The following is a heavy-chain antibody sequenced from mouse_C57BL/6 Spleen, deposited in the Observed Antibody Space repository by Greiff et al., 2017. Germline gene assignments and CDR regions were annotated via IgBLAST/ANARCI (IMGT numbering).Heavy chain of an antibody. J-gene: IGHJ4*01. D-gene: IGHD2-5*01. CDR3: ARADDRNYGLGYYYAMDY. CDR2: ISSGSSTI. V-gene: IGHV5-17*01. Sequence: EVMLVESGGGLVKPGGSLKLSCAASGFTFSDYGMHWVRQAPEKGLEWVAYISSGSSTIYYADTVKGRFTISRDNAKNTLFLQMTSLRTEDTAMYYCARADDRNYGLGYYYAMDYWGQGTSGTVSS. CDR1: GFTFSDYG.